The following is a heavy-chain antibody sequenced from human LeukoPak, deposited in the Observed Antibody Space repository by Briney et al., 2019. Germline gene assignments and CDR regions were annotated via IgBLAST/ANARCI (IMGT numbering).Heavy chain of an antibody. V-gene: IGHV1-2*06. CDR1: GYTFTGYY. D-gene: IGHD3-10*01. CDR2: INPNSGGT. Sequence: ASGKVSCKDSGYTFTGYYMHWVRQAPGQGLEWMGQINPNSGGTNNAQKFQGRVTMTRDTSISTAYMEMSRLRSDDTAVYYCARGGYYYGSGSPPHFDYWGQGTLVTVSS. CDR3: ARGGYYYGSGSPPHFDY. J-gene: IGHJ4*02.